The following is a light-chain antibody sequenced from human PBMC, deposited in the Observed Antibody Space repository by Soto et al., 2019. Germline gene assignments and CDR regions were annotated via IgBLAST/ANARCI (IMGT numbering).Light chain of an antibody. Sequence: AIRMTQSASSLSASTGDRVTITCRASQGISSYLAWYQQKPGKAPKLLIYAASTLQGGVPSRFSGSGSGTDFPLPFGCLQSEDFATYYCHQYYRYPLTFGGGTTVEIK. V-gene: IGKV1-8*01. J-gene: IGKJ4*01. CDR1: QGISSY. CDR3: HQYYRYPLT. CDR2: AAS.